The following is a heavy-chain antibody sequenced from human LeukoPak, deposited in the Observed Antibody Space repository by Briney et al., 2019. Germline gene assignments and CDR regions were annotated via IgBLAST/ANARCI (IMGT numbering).Heavy chain of an antibody. CDR3: AASYYYCSSGPRPYYFDF. Sequence: PSETLSLTCTVSGGSISTYHWSWIRQPPGKGLEWIGYIYYSGSTNYNPSLKSRVTISVDTSKNQFSLRLSSVTAADTAVYYCAASYYYCSSGPRPYYFDFWGQGTLVTVSS. CDR2: IYYSGST. J-gene: IGHJ4*02. V-gene: IGHV4-59*08. CDR1: GGSISTYH. D-gene: IGHD3-22*01.